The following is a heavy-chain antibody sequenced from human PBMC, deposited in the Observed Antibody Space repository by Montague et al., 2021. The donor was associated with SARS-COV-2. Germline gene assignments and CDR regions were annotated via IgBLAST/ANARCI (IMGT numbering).Heavy chain of an antibody. D-gene: IGHD3-3*01. CDR3: ARAPVANITIFEVVTSFDY. Sequence: SETLSLTCTVSGGSISSYYWSWIRQPPGKGLEWIGYIYYSGSTNYNPSLKSRVTISVDTSKNQFSLKLTSATAADTAVYYCARAPVANITIFEVVTSFDYWGQGTLGSVSS. CDR1: GGSISSYY. V-gene: IGHV4-59*01. CDR2: IYYSGST. J-gene: IGHJ4*03.